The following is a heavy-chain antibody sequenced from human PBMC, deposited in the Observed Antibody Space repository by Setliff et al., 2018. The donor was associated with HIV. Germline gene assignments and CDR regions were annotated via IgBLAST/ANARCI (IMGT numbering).Heavy chain of an antibody. CDR2: VSSIGNT. D-gene: IGHD2-2*01. J-gene: IGHJ6*02. CDR1: GISINGYY. Sequence: SETLSLTCSVSGISINGYYWSWIRQSPRTRLEWIGYVSSIGNTSYNPSLKSRVTISVDTSKNQFSLQLNSVTAADTAVYYCARGLSSQTYWGTRPLGLDYWGQGTTVTVSS. V-gene: IGHV4-4*08. CDR3: ARGLSSQTYWGTRPLGLDY.